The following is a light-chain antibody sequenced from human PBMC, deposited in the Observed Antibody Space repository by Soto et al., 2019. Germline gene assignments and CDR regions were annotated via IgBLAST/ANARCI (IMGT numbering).Light chain of an antibody. Sequence: ALTQPASVSGSPGQSITISCAGTSSDVGGYTYVSWYQQHPGKAPKLMIYDVSNRPSGVSNRFSGSKSGNTASLTISGLQAEDEADYYCTSYASSSTPYVFGGGTKVTVL. CDR2: DVS. V-gene: IGLV2-14*01. CDR3: TSYASSSTPYV. J-gene: IGLJ1*01. CDR1: SSDVGGYTY.